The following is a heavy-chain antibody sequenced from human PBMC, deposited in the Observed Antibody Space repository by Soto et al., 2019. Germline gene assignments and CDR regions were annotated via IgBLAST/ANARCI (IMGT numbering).Heavy chain of an antibody. D-gene: IGHD4-17*01. CDR2: IIPILGIL. J-gene: IGHJ4*02. V-gene: IGHV1-69*02. Sequence: GQVLEWMGRIIPILGILNYAQKFQGRVTFTAVKSTSTAYMELSSLRFLDTAVYYCAGSQITVTTFDYWGQGTLVTVSS. CDR3: AGSQITVTTFDY.